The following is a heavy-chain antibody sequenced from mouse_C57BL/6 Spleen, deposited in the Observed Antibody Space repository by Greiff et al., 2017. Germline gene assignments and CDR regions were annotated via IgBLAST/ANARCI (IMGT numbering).Heavy chain of an antibody. Sequence: VKVVESGAELVRPGTSVKMSCKASGYTFTNYWIGWAKQRPGHGLEWIGDIYPGGGYTNYNEKFKGKATLTADKSSSTAYMQFSSLTSEDSAIYYCAREDYDGGYYFDYWGQGTTLTVSS. CDR3: AREDYDGGYYFDY. D-gene: IGHD2-4*01. V-gene: IGHV1-63*01. J-gene: IGHJ2*01. CDR2: IYPGGGYT. CDR1: GYTFTNYW.